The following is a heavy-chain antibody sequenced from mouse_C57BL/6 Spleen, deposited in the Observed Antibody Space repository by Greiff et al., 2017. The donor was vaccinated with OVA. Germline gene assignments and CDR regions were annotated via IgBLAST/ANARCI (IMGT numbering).Heavy chain of an antibody. CDR1: GYTFTSYW. Sequence: QVQLQQPGAELVMPGASVKLSCKASGYTFTSYWMHWVKQRPGQGLEWIGEIDPSDSYTNYNQKFKGKSTLTVDKSSSTAYMQLSSLTSEDSAVYYCARFGITGYFDVWGTGTTVTVSS. CDR2: IDPSDSYT. J-gene: IGHJ1*03. D-gene: IGHD2-4*01. V-gene: IGHV1-69*01. CDR3: ARFGITGYFDV.